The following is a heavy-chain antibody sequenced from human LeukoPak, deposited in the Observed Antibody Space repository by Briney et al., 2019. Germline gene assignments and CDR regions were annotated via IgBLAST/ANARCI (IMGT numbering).Heavy chain of an antibody. Sequence: PGGSLRLSCAASGFTFSSYAMSWVRQAPGKGLEWVSAISGSGGSTYYADSVKGRFTISRDNSKNTLYLQMNSLRAEDTAVYYCAKDHGYCSGGSCFNWFDPWGQGTLVTVSS. CDR2: ISGSGGST. J-gene: IGHJ5*02. CDR1: GFTFSSYA. CDR3: AKDHGYCSGGSCFNWFDP. V-gene: IGHV3-23*01. D-gene: IGHD2-15*01.